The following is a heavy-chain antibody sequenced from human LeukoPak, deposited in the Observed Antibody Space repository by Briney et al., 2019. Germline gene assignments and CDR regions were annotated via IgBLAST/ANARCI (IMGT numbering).Heavy chain of an antibody. D-gene: IGHD3-10*01. Sequence: SETLSLTCTVSGGSISSSSYYWGWIRQPPGKGLEWIGSIYYSGSTYYNPSLKSRVTISVDTSKNQFSLNLSSVTAADTAVYYCARLRAYYYGSGSYYIEDYFDYWGQGTLVTVSS. CDR1: GGSISSSSYY. CDR3: ARLRAYYYGSGSYYIEDYFDY. J-gene: IGHJ4*02. V-gene: IGHV4-39*01. CDR2: IYYSGST.